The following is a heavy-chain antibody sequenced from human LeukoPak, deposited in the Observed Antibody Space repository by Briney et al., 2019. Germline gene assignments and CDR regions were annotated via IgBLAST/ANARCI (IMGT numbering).Heavy chain of an antibody. CDR3: AKRDYSDSNTYAPLFDY. CDR1: GFTFSSYA. V-gene: IGHV3-23*01. Sequence: PGGSLRLSCAATGFTFSSYAMAWVRQAPGKGPECVSGITGSGGRTYYADSVKGRFTISRDNSKNTLYLQMSSLRAEDTAVYYCAKRDYSDSNTYAPLFDYWGQGTLVTVSS. J-gene: IGHJ4*02. CDR2: ITGSGGRT. D-gene: IGHD3-22*01.